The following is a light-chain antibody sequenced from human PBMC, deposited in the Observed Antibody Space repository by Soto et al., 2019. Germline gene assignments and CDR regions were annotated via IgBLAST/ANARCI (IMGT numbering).Light chain of an antibody. J-gene: IGKJ4*01. CDR2: DAS. CDR1: QGISSA. CDR3: QQFNSYPPALT. Sequence: AIQLTQSPSSLSASVGDRVTITCRASQGISSALAWYQQKPGKAPKLLIYDASSLESGVPSRFSGSGSGTDFPLTISSLQPEDFATYYCQQFNSYPPALTFGGGTKVEIK. V-gene: IGKV1-13*02.